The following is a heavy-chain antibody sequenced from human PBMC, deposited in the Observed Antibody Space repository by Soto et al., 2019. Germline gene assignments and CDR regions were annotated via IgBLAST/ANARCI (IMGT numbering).Heavy chain of an antibody. CDR2: ISYDGNYK. V-gene: IGHV3-30*18. CDR3: GKVSTYYYEGTFDY. CDR1: GFTFSSYG. J-gene: IGHJ4*02. Sequence: QVQLVESGGGVVQPGRSLRLSCAASGFTFSSYGMHWVRQAPGKGLEWVAIISYDGNYKYYADSVKGRFTISRENSKNTLFLQMNSRRDEETAVYYCGKVSTYYYEGTFDYCGQGTLVTVSS. D-gene: IGHD3-22*01.